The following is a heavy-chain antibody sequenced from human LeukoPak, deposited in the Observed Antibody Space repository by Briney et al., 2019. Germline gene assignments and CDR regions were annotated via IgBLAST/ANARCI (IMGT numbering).Heavy chain of an antibody. V-gene: IGHV3-21*01. D-gene: IGHD3-10*01. CDR1: GFTFSSYS. CDR2: ISSSSSNI. CDR3: ASLRSGRHDY. J-gene: IGHJ4*02. Sequence: PGGSLRLSCAASGFTFSSYSMNWVRQAPGKGLEWVSSISSSSSNIYYADSVKGRFTISRDNAKNSLYLQMNSLRAEGTAVYYCASLRSGRHDYWGQGTLVTVSS.